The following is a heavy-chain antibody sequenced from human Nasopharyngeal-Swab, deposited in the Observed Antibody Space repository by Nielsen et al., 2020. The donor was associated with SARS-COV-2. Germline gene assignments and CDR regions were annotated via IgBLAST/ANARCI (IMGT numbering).Heavy chain of an antibody. CDR1: GFSFNNYG. V-gene: IGHV3-30*03. CDR2: ISYEGSIK. D-gene: IGHD3-10*01. Sequence: GESLKISCTASGFSFNNYGMHWARQAPGKGLEWVAIISYEGSIKHYADYVEGRFTISRDASKNTLYLQMNSLRPEDTAVYYCARRKEILWLGSQRHGMDVWGQGTTVTVSS. CDR3: ARRKEILWLGSQRHGMDV. J-gene: IGHJ6*02.